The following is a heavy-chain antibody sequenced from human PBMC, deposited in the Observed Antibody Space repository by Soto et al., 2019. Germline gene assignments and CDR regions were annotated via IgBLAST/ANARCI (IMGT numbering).Heavy chain of an antibody. D-gene: IGHD3-3*01. CDR1: GFTFSSYW. Sequence: EVQLVESGGGLVQPGGSLRLSCAASGFTFSSYWMSWVRQAPGKGLEWVANIKQDGSEKYYVDSVKGRFTISRDNAKNSLYLQMNSLSAEDTAVYYCARVDFWSGYYTLNYYYYYMDVWGKGTTVTVSS. V-gene: IGHV3-7*01. CDR2: IKQDGSEK. J-gene: IGHJ6*03. CDR3: ARVDFWSGYYTLNYYYYYMDV.